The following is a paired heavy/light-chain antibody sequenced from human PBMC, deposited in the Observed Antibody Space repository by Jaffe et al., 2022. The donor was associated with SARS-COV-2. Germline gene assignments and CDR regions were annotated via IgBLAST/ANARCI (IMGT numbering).Light chain of an antibody. CDR3: HQYDESPRT. V-gene: IGKV3-20*01. CDR2: DTS. J-gene: IGKJ1*01. CDR1: QRVGSKY. Sequence: EIVLTQSPGTLSLTPGERATLSCRASQRVGSKYLVWYQQKPGQAPRLLIYDTSSRAPGIPDRFSGSGSGTDFTLTISRLEPEDFAVYYCHQYDESPRTFGQGTKVEIK.
Heavy chain of an antibody. CDR2: INVGNGKT. CDR1: GYTFTNYA. J-gene: IGHJ4*02. V-gene: IGHV1-3*01. CDR3: AREQLVTGDSCYAY. D-gene: IGHD2-15*01. Sequence: QVQLVQSGAEVKKPGASVKVSCKTSGYTFTNYAVHWVRQAPGQRLEWMGWINVGNGKTKYLQKLQGRVTITSDTSSSTVFMELSSLRSEDTALYYCAREQLVTGDSCYAYWGLGTLVTVSS.